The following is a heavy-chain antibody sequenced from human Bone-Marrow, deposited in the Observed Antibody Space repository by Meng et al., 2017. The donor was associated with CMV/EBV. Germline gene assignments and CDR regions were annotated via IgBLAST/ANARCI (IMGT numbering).Heavy chain of an antibody. D-gene: IGHD1-26*01. V-gene: IGHV3-7*01. CDR1: GFTFSSFW. CDR3: ARDVTGSLDY. J-gene: IGHJ4*02. CDR2: IKQDGSEK. Sequence: GESLKISCIASGFTFSSFWMSWVRQAPGKGLEWVANIKQDGSEKNQVDSVKGRFTISRDNAKNSLYLQMNSLRVEDTALYYCARDVTGSLDYWGQGTLFTVSS.